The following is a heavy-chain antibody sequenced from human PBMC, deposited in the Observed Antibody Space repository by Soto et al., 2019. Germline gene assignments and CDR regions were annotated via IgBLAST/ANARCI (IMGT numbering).Heavy chain of an antibody. CDR1: GFTFSSYA. D-gene: IGHD3-22*01. J-gene: IGHJ3*02. V-gene: IGHV3-30-3*01. CDR2: ISYDGSNK. CDR3: ARDWYYYDSSGHTREAFDI. Sequence: GGSLRLSCAASGFTFSSYAMHWVRQAPGKGLEWVAVISYDGSNKYYADSVKGRFTISRDNSKNTLYLQMNSLRAEDTAVYYCARDWYYYDSSGHTREAFDIWGQGTMVTVSS.